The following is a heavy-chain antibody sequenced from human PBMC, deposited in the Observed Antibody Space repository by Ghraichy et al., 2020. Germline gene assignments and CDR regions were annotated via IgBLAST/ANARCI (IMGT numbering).Heavy chain of an antibody. Sequence: GGSLRLSCAGSGFIFSESSMNWVRQAPGKGLEWVASISASSTFTHYSDSMKGRFTVSRDNARDSVYLQMSSLRVEDTAIYYCARGRSYSTSPAPFDYWGQGTLVTVAS. CDR2: ISASSTFT. J-gene: IGHJ4*02. D-gene: IGHD2/OR15-2a*01. V-gene: IGHV3-21*01. CDR3: ARGRSYSTSPAPFDY. CDR1: GFIFSESS.